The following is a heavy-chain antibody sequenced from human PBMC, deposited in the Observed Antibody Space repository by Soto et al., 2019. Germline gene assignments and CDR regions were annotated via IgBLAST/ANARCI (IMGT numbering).Heavy chain of an antibody. J-gene: IGHJ3*02. Sequence: EVQLLESGGGLVQPGGSLRLSCLASGFTYNAINWVRQAPGKGLEWVSGFGHDGQSTYYIASVRGRFTLSRDNSKNMIYLEMNSLRAEDTAVYYCAKVVGRIVGATTGPLDIRGHGTMVRVSS. CDR2: FGHDGQST. D-gene: IGHD1-26*01. CDR3: AKVVGRIVGATTGPLDI. V-gene: IGHV3-23*01. CDR1: GFTYNA.